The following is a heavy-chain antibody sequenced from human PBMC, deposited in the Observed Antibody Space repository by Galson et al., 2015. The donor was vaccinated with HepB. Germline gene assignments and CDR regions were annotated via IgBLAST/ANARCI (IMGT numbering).Heavy chain of an antibody. J-gene: IGHJ3*02. Sequence: SLRLSCAASGFTFSNAWMSWVRQAPGKGLEWVGRIKSKTDGGTTDYAAPVKGRFTISRDDSKNTLYLQMNSLKTEDTAVYYCTAEYCSSTSCFHDAFDIWGQGTMVTVSS. CDR1: GFTFSNAW. CDR2: IKSKTDGGTT. D-gene: IGHD2-2*01. CDR3: TAEYCSSTSCFHDAFDI. V-gene: IGHV3-15*01.